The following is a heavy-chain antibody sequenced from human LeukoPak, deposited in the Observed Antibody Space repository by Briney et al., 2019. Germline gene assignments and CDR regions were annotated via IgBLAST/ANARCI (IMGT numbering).Heavy chain of an antibody. CDR1: GYTFTVYY. CDR2: INPNSGGT. V-gene: IGHV1-2*02. CDR3: ARERGDYAFPFDY. J-gene: IGHJ4*02. D-gene: IGHD4-17*01. Sequence: GASVTVSFKSSGYTFTVYYMHWVRQAPGQGLEWMGWINPNSGGTNYAQKFRGRVTMTRDTSISTAYMELSRLRSDDTAVYYCARERGDYAFPFDYWGQGTLVTVSS.